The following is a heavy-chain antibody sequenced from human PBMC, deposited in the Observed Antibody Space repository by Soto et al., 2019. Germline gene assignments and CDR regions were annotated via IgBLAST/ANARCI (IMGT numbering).Heavy chain of an antibody. J-gene: IGHJ3*02. V-gene: IGHV3-30*18. CDR2: ISYDGSHK. CDR3: AKDMGYYYDSSGYYPDAFDI. Sequence: GGSLRLSCAASGFTFNSHGLHWVRQAPGKGLEWMAVISYDGSHKSYADSVEGRFTISRDNSKNTLYLQMNSLRAEDTAVYYCAKDMGYYYDSSGYYPDAFDIWGQGTMVTVSS. D-gene: IGHD3-22*01. CDR1: GFTFNSHG.